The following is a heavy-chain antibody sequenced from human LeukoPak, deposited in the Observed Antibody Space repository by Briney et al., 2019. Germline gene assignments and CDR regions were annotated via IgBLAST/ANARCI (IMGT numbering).Heavy chain of an antibody. J-gene: IGHJ4*02. D-gene: IGHD6-19*01. Sequence: GGSLRLSCAASGFTFRTYAMSWVRQAPGKGLEWVSSISSSGGTTYYADSVKGRFTISTDNSKNTLHLQMNSLRAEDTAVYFCEGHSSGWTDYWGQGTLVTVSS. V-gene: IGHV3-23*01. CDR2: ISSSGGTT. CDR1: GFTFRTYA. CDR3: EGHSSGWTDY.